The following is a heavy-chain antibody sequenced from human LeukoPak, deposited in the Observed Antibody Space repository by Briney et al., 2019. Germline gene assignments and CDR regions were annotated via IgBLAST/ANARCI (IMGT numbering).Heavy chain of an antibody. Sequence: GGSLRLSCAASGFTFSSYAMSWVRQAPGRGLEWVSAITSSGGYTYYADSVKGRFTISRDNSKNTLNLQMNSLKAEDTALYYCASHVLPTAIPAFDFWGQGALVTVSS. J-gene: IGHJ4*02. D-gene: IGHD2-2*02. CDR2: ITSSGGYT. V-gene: IGHV3-23*01. CDR1: GFTFSSYA. CDR3: ASHVLPTAIPAFDF.